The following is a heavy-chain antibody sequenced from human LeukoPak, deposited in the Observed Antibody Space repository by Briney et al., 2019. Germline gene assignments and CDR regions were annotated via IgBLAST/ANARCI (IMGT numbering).Heavy chain of an antibody. J-gene: IGHJ4*02. D-gene: IGHD3-10*01. V-gene: IGHV3-23*01. CDR3: AKQEDIWFGELLPVDY. CDR1: GFTFSNYG. Sequence: GGSLRLSCAASGFTFSNYGLSWVRQAPGKGLEWVSGITGSGGSTYYADSVKGRFTISRDNSKNTLYLQMNSLGAEDTAVYYCAKQEDIWFGELLPVDYWGQGTLVTVSS. CDR2: ITGSGGST.